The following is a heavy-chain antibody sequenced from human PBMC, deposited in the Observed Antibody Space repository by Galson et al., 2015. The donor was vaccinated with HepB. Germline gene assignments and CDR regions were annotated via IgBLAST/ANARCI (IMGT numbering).Heavy chain of an antibody. V-gene: IGHV3-74*01. Sequence: SLRLSCAASGFTFSSYWMTWIRQAPGKGLEWVSRINSDGKSSNYADSVKGRFIISRDHAKNTLYLQGNSLRDEDTAMYYCAKDRNYGGYDPWGQGTLVIVAS. CDR3: AKDRNYGGYDP. CDR1: GFTFSSYW. J-gene: IGHJ5*02. CDR2: INSDGKSS. D-gene: IGHD4-23*01.